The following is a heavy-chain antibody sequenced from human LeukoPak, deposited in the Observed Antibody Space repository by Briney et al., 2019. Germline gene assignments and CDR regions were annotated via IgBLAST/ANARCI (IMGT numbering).Heavy chain of an antibody. D-gene: IGHD3-3*01. Sequence: PGGSLRLSCAASGFTSNSYVMSWVRQAPGRGLEWVSTVSGTGGTTYYADSVEGRFTISRDNSKNTLYLQMNSLRAEDTAVYYCAKDRIPYDTSTYTDFWSGYSSDHWGQGTLVTVSS. J-gene: IGHJ4*02. V-gene: IGHV3-23*01. CDR1: GFTSNSYV. CDR3: AKDRIPYDTSTYTDFWSGYSSDH. CDR2: VSGTGGTT.